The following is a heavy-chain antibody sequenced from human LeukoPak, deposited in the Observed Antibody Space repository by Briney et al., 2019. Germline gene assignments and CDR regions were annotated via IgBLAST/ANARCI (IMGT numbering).Heavy chain of an antibody. V-gene: IGHV2-70*11. Sequence: SGPTLVNPTQTLTLTCTFSGFSLSTSGMCVSWIRQPPGKALEWLARIDWDDDKYYSTSLKTRLTISKDTSKNQVVLTMTNMDPVDTATYYCARTPSGYSSSWYYFDYWGQGTLVTVSS. J-gene: IGHJ4*02. CDR2: IDWDDDK. CDR1: GFSLSTSGMC. CDR3: ARTPSGYSSSWYYFDY. D-gene: IGHD6-13*01.